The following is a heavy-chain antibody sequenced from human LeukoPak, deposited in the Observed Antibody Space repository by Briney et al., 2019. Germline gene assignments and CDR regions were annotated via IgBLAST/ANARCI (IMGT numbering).Heavy chain of an antibody. Sequence: PSETLSLTCTVSGGSISSSSYYWGWIRQPPGKGLEWIGSIYYSGSTNYNPSLKSRVTLSADTSKNQFSLTLNSVTAADTAVYYCARRRLGYYFDYWGQGTLVTVSS. CDR2: IYYSGST. CDR3: ARRRLGYYFDY. D-gene: IGHD5-24*01. V-gene: IGHV4-39*01. CDR1: GGSISSSSYY. J-gene: IGHJ4*02.